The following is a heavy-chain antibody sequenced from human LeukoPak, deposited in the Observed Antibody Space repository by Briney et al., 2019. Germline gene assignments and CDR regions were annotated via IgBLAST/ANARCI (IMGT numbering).Heavy chain of an antibody. J-gene: IGHJ2*01. CDR1: GFTVSGKY. Sequence: GGSLRLSCVASGFTVSGKYMTWVRQAPGKGLEWVSVIYSGGSTHYADSVKGRFTISRDNSKNTLYLQMNTLKTEDTAVYYCARDRYDSSGYSLYWYFDLWGRGTLVTVSS. D-gene: IGHD3-22*01. CDR3: ARDRYDSSGYSLYWYFDL. V-gene: IGHV3-66*02. CDR2: IYSGGST.